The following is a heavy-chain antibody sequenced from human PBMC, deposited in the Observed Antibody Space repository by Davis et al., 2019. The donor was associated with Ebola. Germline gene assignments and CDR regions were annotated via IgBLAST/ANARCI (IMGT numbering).Heavy chain of an antibody. V-gene: IGHV3-15*01. J-gene: IGHJ4*02. D-gene: IGHD6-19*01. CDR2: VKSKSDGETT. CDR3: TTGAPTSGSLFDY. CDR1: GFSFGDHY. Sequence: GESLKISCAASGFSFGDHYMDWVRQAPGKGLEWVGRVKSKSDGETTDYAAPVKGRFTISRDDSKNTLYLQMNSLRTEDTAVYYCTTGAPTSGSLFDYWGQGTLVTVSS.